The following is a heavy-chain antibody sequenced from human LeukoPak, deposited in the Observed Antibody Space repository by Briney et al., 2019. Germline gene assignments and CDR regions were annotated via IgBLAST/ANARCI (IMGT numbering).Heavy chain of an antibody. CDR2: ISGSGGSI. J-gene: IGHJ4*01. CDR3: AKKGMTGTKTLDC. CDR1: GFTFSDYA. D-gene: IGHD1-7*01. Sequence: GGSLRLSCTASGFTFSDYAMNWVRQAPGKGLEWVSGISGSGGSIYYADFVKGRFTISRDNSKNTLYLQMNSLRAEDTAVYFCAKKGMTGTKTLDCWGQGTLVTVSS. V-gene: IGHV3-23*01.